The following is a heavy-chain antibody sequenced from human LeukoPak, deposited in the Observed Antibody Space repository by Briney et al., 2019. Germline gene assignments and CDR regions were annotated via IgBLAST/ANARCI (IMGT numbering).Heavy chain of an antibody. CDR2: ISSSGSTI. D-gene: IGHD3-10*01. CDR3: ARDSSVRGVMRY. V-gene: IGHV3-48*03. Sequence: PGGSLRLSCAASGFTFSSYEMNWVRQAPGKGLEWVSYISSSGSTIYYADSVKGRFTISRDNAKNSLYLQMNSPRAEDTAVYYCARDSSVRGVMRYWGQGTLVTVSS. J-gene: IGHJ4*02. CDR1: GFTFSSYE.